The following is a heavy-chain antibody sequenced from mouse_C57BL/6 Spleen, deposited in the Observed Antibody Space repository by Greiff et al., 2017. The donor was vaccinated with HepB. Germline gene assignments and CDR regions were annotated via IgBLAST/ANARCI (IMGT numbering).Heavy chain of an antibody. V-gene: IGHV5-12*01. CDR1: GFTFSDYY. Sequence: EVQLVESGGGLVQPGGSLKLSCAASGFTFSDYYMYWVRQTPEKRLEWVAYISNGGGSTYYPDTVKGRFTISRDNAKNTLYLQMSRLKSEDTAMYYGARPNYYGSSYDWYFDVWGTGTTVTVSS. D-gene: IGHD1-1*01. CDR2: ISNGGGST. CDR3: ARPNYYGSSYDWYFDV. J-gene: IGHJ1*03.